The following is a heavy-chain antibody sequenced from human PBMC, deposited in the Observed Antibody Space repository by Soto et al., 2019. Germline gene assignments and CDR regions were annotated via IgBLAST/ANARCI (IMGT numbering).Heavy chain of an antibody. CDR3: AKDVVVGATTGLGDYHYYYGMDV. CDR2: ISYDGSNK. D-gene: IGHD1-26*01. Sequence: PGGSLRLSCAASGFTFSSYGMHWVRQAPGKGLEWVAVISYDGSNKYYADSVKGRFTISRDNSKNTLYLQMNSLRAEDTAVYYCAKDVVVGATTGLGDYHYYYGMDVWGQGTTGTVSS. V-gene: IGHV3-30*18. J-gene: IGHJ6*02. CDR1: GFTFSSYG.